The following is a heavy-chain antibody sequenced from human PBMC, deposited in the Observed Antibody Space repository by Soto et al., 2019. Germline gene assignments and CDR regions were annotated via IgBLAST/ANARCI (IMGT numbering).Heavy chain of an antibody. Sequence: PGGSLRLSCAASGFTFSSYGIHWVRQAPGKGLEWVAIIRSDGSNKYYADSVKGRFTISRDNSKNTLYLQVNSLRAEDTAVYYCARDYYYSFGEGYALDVWGQGTTVTVSS. J-gene: IGHJ6*02. V-gene: IGHV3-30*02. CDR1: GFTFSSYG. CDR2: IRSDGSNK. D-gene: IGHD3-10*01. CDR3: ARDYYYSFGEGYALDV.